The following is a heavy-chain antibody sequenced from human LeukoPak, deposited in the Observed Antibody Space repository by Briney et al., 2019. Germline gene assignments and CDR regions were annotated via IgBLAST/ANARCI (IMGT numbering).Heavy chain of an antibody. D-gene: IGHD6-6*01. CDR1: GGSISSSSYY. V-gene: IGHV4-39*01. J-gene: IGHJ4*02. CDR2: IYYSGST. CDR3: ARPYSSSEAFFDY. Sequence: PSETLSLTCTVSGGSISSSSYYWGWIRQPPGKGLEWIGSIYYSGSTYYNPSLKSRVTISVDTSKNQFSLKLSSVTAADTAVYYCARPYSSSEAFFDYWGQGTLVTVSS.